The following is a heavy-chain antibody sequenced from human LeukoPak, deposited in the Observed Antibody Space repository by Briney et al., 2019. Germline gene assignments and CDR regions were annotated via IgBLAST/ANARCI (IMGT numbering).Heavy chain of an antibody. CDR2: ISSSGSTI. Sequence: GGSLRLSCAASGFTFSSYEMNWVRQAPGKGLEWVSYISSSGSTIYYADSVKGRFTISRDNAKNSLYLQMNSLRAEDTAVYYCARDHPMTTGAFDIWGQGTMVTVSS. CDR3: ARDHPMTTGAFDI. V-gene: IGHV3-48*03. J-gene: IGHJ3*02. D-gene: IGHD4-11*01. CDR1: GFTFSSYE.